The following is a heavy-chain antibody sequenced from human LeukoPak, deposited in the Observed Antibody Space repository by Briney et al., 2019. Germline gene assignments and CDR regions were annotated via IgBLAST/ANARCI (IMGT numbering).Heavy chain of an antibody. Sequence: SGGSLRLSCAASGFTFSDYYMSWIRQAPGKGLEWVSYISSSGSTIYYADSVKGRFTISRDNAKNSLYLQMNSLRAEDTAVYYCARNLWFGESSDYWGQGTLVTVSS. D-gene: IGHD3-10*01. CDR3: ARNLWFGESSDY. CDR1: GFTFSDYY. J-gene: IGHJ4*02. V-gene: IGHV3-11*04. CDR2: ISSSGSTI.